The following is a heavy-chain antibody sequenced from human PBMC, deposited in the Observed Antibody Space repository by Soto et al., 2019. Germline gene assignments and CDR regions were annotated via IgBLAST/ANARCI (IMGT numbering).Heavy chain of an antibody. CDR2: IYYSGGT. J-gene: IGHJ5*02. Sequence: SETLSLTCTVSGGSISSYYWSWIRQPPGKGLEWIGYIYYSGGTNYNPSLKSRVTISVDTSKNQFSLKLSSVTAADTAVYYCARAEEWYGDNEWFDPWGQGTLVTVSS. CDR1: GGSISSYY. D-gene: IGHD4-17*01. CDR3: ARAEEWYGDNEWFDP. V-gene: IGHV4-59*01.